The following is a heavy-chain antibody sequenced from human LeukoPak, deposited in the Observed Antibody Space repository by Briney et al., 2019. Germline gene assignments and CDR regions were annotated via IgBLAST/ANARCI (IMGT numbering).Heavy chain of an antibody. CDR2: ISGSGGST. CDR1: GFTFSSYA. J-gene: IGHJ4*02. CDR3: AKHSSYYYDSSGYYQG. Sequence: PGGSLRLSCAASGFTFSSYAMSWVRQAPGKGLEWVSAISGSGGSTYYADSVKGRFTISRDNSKNTLYLQMNSLRAEDTAVCYCAKHSSYYYDSSGYYQGWGQGTLVTVSS. D-gene: IGHD3-22*01. V-gene: IGHV3-23*01.